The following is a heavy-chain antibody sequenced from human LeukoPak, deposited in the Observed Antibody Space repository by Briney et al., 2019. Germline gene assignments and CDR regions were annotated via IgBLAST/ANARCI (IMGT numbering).Heavy chain of an antibody. D-gene: IGHD2/OR15-2a*01. CDR2: IKEDGSEI. CDR3: VRYCNSPTCGPDY. V-gene: IGHV3-7*01. J-gene: IGHJ4*02. CDR1: GFTFSRNW. Sequence: GGSLRLSCAVSGFTFSRNWMTWVRQTPGKGLEWVANIKEDGSEINYVDSVKGRFTISRDNAKNLLYLQMNSLRAEDTAVYYCVRYCNSPTCGPDYWGQGTLVTVSS.